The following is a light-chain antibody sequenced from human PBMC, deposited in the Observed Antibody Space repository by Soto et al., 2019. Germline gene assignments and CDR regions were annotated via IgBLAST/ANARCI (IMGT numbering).Light chain of an antibody. CDR3: QQYGSSLIT. CDR1: ETVATN. CDR2: GAS. J-gene: IGKJ5*01. Sequence: EVVMTQSPATLSVSPGERAKLFCRASETVATNLAWYQQKPGQAPRLLIYGASSRATGIPDRFSGSGSGTDFTLTISRLEPEDFAVYYCQQYGSSLITFGQGTRLEIK. V-gene: IGKV3-20*01.